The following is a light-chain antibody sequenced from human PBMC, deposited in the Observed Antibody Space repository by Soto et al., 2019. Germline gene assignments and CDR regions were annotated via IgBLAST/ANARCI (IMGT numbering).Light chain of an antibody. CDR2: DAS. Sequence: IVLTQSPATLSLSPGEDATLSCRASLSVNTFLAWYQQKPGQAPRLLIYDASNRATGITPRFSGSGSGTDFTLTISSLEPEDFVFYYCQQRSNWGITFGQGTRLEIK. V-gene: IGKV3-11*01. CDR3: QQRSNWGIT. CDR1: LSVNTF. J-gene: IGKJ5*01.